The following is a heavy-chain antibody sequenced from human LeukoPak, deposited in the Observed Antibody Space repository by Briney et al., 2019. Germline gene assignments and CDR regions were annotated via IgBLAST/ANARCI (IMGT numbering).Heavy chain of an antibody. CDR1: SGSIRRNY. V-gene: IGHV4-59*01. CDR2: MFYTGTT. D-gene: IGHD1-26*01. J-gene: IGHJ3*02. CDR3: ARNDNFVGTTDNDAFDI. Sequence: SETLSLTCTVSSGSIRRNYCSWIRQAPGKGLEWIAYMFYTGTTNYNPSLKSRLTTSIDTSKSQFSLKLSSVTAADTAVYYCARNDNFVGTTDNDAFDIWGQGTMVTVSP.